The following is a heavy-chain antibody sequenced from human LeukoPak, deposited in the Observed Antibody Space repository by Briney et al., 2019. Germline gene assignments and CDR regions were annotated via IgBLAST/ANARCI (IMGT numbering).Heavy chain of an antibody. D-gene: IGHD3-22*01. CDR3: ARASYSYDINGWVPFDY. V-gene: IGHV4-39*01. CDR2: IYKTGST. Sequence: ASETLSLTCTVSGGSISSTTYYWAWIRQPPGKGLEWIGSIYKTGSTNYSPSLKSRVFISVDTSNNQFSLNLSSVTAADTAVYYCARASYSYDINGWVPFDYWGQGTLVTVSS. J-gene: IGHJ4*02. CDR1: GGSISSTTYY.